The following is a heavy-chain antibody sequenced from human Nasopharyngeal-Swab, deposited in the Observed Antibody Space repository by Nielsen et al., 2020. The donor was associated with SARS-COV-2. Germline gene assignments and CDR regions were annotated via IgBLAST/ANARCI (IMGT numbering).Heavy chain of an antibody. CDR2: ISGYNGNT. J-gene: IGHJ4*02. CDR3: AREDRGYCSGGSCYKNFDY. D-gene: IGHD2-15*01. V-gene: IGHV1-18*01. CDR1: GYTFTRYG. Sequence: ASVKVSCKTSGYTFTRYGISWVRQAPGQGLEWMGWISGYNGNTNYAQKLQGRVTMTTDTSTSTAYMELRSLRSDDTAVYYCAREDRGYCSGGSCYKNFDYWGQGTLVTVSS.